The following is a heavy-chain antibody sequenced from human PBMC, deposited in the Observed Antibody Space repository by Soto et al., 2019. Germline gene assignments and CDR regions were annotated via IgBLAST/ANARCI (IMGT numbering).Heavy chain of an antibody. Sequence: EVQLVESGGDLVQPGGSARLSCAASGFSVSGWYMDWVRQAPGKGLEWVARLKDRSQNYATEYAASVKGRFTVSRHPSQNSIFLQMNSLKIEDTAVYYCAREGDARWLDSWGQGTPVTVS. CDR2: LKDRSQNYAT. CDR3: AREGDARWLDS. D-gene: IGHD1-26*01. J-gene: IGHJ5*01. CDR1: GFSVSGWY. V-gene: IGHV3-72*01.